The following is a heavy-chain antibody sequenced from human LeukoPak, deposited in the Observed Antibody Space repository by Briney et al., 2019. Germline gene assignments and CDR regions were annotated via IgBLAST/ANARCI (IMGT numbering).Heavy chain of an antibody. CDR1: GFTFSGYS. J-gene: IGHJ4*02. D-gene: IGHD6-13*01. V-gene: IGHV3-21*01. Sequence: GGSLRLSCAASGFTFSGYSMNWVRQAPGKGLEWVSSISSSSSYIDYADSVKGRFTISRDNAKNSLYLQMNSLRAEDTAVYYCARDVAAAGSTWDDYWGQGTLVTVSS. CDR2: ISSSSSYI. CDR3: ARDVAAAGSTWDDY.